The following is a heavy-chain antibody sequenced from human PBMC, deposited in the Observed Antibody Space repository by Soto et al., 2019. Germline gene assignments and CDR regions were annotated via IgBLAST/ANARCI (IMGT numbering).Heavy chain of an antibody. V-gene: IGHV3-15*01. D-gene: IGHD2-2*02. CDR1: GFTFSNAW. Sequence: GGSLRLSCAASGFTFSNAWMSWVRQAPGKGLEWVGRIKSKTDGGTTDYAAPVKGRFTISRDDSKNTLYLQMNSLKTEDTAVYYCTTEMEPVPAAIEDFDYWGQGTLVTVSS. CDR3: TTEMEPVPAAIEDFDY. J-gene: IGHJ4*02. CDR2: IKSKTDGGTT.